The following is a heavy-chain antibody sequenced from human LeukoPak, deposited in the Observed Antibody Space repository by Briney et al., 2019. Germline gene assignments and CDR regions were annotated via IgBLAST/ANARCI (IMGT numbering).Heavy chain of an antibody. CDR3: ARRDPYSNVWSGYFDY. J-gene: IGHJ4*02. CDR1: GYSFTSYW. V-gene: IGHV5-51*01. D-gene: IGHD6-19*01. Sequence: KPGESLKISCKGSGYSFTSYWIGWVRQMPGKGLEWMGIIYPGDSDTRYSPSFQGQVTISADKSISTAYLQWSSLKASDTAMYYCARRDPYSNVWSGYFDYWGQGTLVTVSS. CDR2: IYPGDSDT.